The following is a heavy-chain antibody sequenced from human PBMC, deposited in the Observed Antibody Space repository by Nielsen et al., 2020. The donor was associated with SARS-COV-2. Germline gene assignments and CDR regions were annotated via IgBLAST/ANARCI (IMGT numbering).Heavy chain of an antibody. CDR2: ISYDGSNK. CDR3: AKSQYYYDSSGYLGYFDY. Sequence: WIRQPPGKGLEWVAVISYDGSNKYYADSVKGRFTISGDNSKNTLYLQMNSLRAEDTAVYYCAKSQYYYDSSGYLGYFDYWGQGTLVTVSS. J-gene: IGHJ4*02. D-gene: IGHD3-22*01. V-gene: IGHV3-30*18.